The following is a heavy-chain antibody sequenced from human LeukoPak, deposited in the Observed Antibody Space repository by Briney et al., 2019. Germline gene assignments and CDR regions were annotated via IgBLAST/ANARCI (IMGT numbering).Heavy chain of an antibody. D-gene: IGHD2-15*01. CDR3: ARGPPVWEDCSGGSCYLFGY. Sequence: ASVKVSCKASGGTFSSYAISWVRQAPGQGLEWMGRIIPILGIADYAQKFQGRVTITADKSTSTAYMELSSLRSEDTAVYYCARGPPVWEDCSGGSCYLFGYWGQGTLVTVSS. V-gene: IGHV1-69*04. J-gene: IGHJ4*02. CDR1: GGTFSSYA. CDR2: IIPILGIA.